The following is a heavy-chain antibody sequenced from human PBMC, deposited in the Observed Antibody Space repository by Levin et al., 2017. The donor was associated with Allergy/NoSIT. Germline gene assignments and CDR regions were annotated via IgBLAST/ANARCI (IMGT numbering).Heavy chain of an antibody. CDR1: GFKFEDSS. CDR2: ITWDGETT. CDR3: SKGITGGSWSFDY. V-gene: IGHV3-43*01. Sequence: LSLTCAASGFKFEDSSMHWVRQAPEKGLEWVSLITWDGETTYYEDSVKGRFTISRDNNKKSLFLQMNSLRSEDTALYFCSKGITGGSWSFDYWGLGTLVTVSS. D-gene: IGHD6-13*01. J-gene: IGHJ4*02.